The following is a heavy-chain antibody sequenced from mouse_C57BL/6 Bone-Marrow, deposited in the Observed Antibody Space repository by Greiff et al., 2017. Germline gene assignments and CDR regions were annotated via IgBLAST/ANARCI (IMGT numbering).Heavy chain of an antibody. V-gene: IGHV1-80*01. J-gene: IGHJ3*01. CDR2: IYPGDGDT. D-gene: IGHD2-3*01. CDR1: GYAFSSYW. Sequence: QVQLKESGAELVKPGASVKISCKASGYAFSSYWMNWVKQRPGKGLEWIGQIYPGDGDTNYNGKFKGKATLTADKSSSTAYMQLSSLTSEDSAVYFCARKRWLWFAYWGQGTLVTVSA. CDR3: ARKRWLWFAY.